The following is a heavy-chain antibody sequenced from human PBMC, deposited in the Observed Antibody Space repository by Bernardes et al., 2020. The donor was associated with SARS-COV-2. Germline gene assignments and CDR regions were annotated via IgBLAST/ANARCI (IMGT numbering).Heavy chain of an antibody. D-gene: IGHD1-1*01. CDR3: AKTKNGGSEAFDI. J-gene: IGHJ3*02. Sequence: GGSLRLSCAASGFTFSSYAMSWVRQAPGTGLAWVSAISGSGGSTYYADSVKGRFTISRDNSKNTLYLQMNSLRAEDTAVYYCAKTKNGGSEAFDIWGQGTMVTVSS. V-gene: IGHV3-23*01. CDR1: GFTFSSYA. CDR2: ISGSGGST.